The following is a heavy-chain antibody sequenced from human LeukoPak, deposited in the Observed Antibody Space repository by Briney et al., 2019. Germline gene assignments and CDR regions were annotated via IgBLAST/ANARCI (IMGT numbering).Heavy chain of an antibody. Sequence: GGSLRLSCAACGFTFSSYGMLWVRQAPGKGLEWVAVIWYDGSNKYYADSVKGRFTISRDNSKNTLYLQMNSLRAEDTAVYYCARDGKDCGGDCYSLDAFDIWGQGTMVTVSS. CDR2: IWYDGSNK. CDR3: ARDGKDCGGDCYSLDAFDI. D-gene: IGHD2-21*02. J-gene: IGHJ3*02. V-gene: IGHV3-33*01. CDR1: GFTFSSYG.